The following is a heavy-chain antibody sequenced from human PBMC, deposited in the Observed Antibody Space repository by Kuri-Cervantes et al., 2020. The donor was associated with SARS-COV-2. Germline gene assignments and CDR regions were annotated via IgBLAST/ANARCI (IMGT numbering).Heavy chain of an antibody. V-gene: IGHV3-21*01. Sequence: GESLKISCAASGFSLSRYTMNWVRQAPGKALEWVSSISGSGSYIYYADSVKGRFTISRDNSKNTLYLQMNSLRAEDTAVYYCARETAENYFDYWGQGTLVTVSS. CDR3: ARETAENYFDY. D-gene: IGHD2-21*02. J-gene: IGHJ4*02. CDR2: ISGSGSYI. CDR1: GFSLSRYT.